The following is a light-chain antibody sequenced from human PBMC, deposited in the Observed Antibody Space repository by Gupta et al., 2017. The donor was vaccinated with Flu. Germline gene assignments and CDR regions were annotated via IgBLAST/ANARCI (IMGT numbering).Light chain of an antibody. CDR1: SSNIGSNY. Sequence: QSVLTQPPSVSAAPGQKVTISCPGSSSNIGSNYVSWYQQLPGTAPKLLIYENNKRPSGVPDRFSGSKSGTSATLGITGLQIGDEADYYCGTWDSSLRGWVFGGGTKLTVL. J-gene: IGLJ3*02. CDR3: GTWDSSLRGWV. V-gene: IGLV1-51*02. CDR2: ENN.